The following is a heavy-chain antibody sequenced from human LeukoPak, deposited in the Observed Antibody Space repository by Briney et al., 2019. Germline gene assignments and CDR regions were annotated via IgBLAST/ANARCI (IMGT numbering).Heavy chain of an antibody. CDR3: VRSMSGHLFDS. V-gene: IGHV3-48*03. CDR2: ISSRGTTI. CDR1: GITFSSYE. Sequence: GGSLRLSCVASGITFSSYETNWVRQAPGKGLEWVSYISSRGTTIYYAGSVKGRFTITRDNAKKSLYLQMNSLRAEDTAVYYCVRSMSGHLFDSWGQGTLVTVSS. J-gene: IGHJ4*02. D-gene: IGHD6-25*01.